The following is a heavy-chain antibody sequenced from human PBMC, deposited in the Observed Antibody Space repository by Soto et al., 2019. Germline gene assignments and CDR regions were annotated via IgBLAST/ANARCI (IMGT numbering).Heavy chain of an antibody. CDR1: GGSFSGYY. D-gene: IGHD5-18*01. J-gene: IGHJ4*02. Sequence: QVQLQQWGAGLLKPSETLSLTCAVYGGSFSGYYWSWIRQPPGKGLEWIGEINHSGSTNYNPSLNSRVTISVDTSKTQFPLKLSSVTAADAAVYYCARGGYSYGFWGQGTLVTVSS. CDR3: ARGGYSYGF. V-gene: IGHV4-34*01. CDR2: INHSGST.